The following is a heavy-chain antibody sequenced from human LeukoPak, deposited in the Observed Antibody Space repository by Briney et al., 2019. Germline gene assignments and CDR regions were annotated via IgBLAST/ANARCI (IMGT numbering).Heavy chain of an antibody. CDR3: AKDIGSSGYYPAAFDI. D-gene: IGHD3-22*01. CDR1: GFTFSNYG. Sequence: GGSLRLPCAASGFTFSNYGMRWVRQAPGKGLEWVAFIRYDGSDKYYADSVNGRFTISRDNSKNTLYLQMNSLRVEDTAVYYCAKDIGSSGYYPAAFDIWGQGTMVTVSS. V-gene: IGHV3-30*02. CDR2: IRYDGSDK. J-gene: IGHJ3*02.